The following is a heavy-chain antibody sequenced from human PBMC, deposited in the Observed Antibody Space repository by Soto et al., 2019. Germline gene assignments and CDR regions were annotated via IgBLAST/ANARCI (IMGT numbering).Heavy chain of an antibody. D-gene: IGHD5-12*01. CDR3: ARGRLWPIVATFGRAFDI. Sequence: GSVMVSFRASGYTLTRYYMHWVRQAPGQGLEWMGWINPNSGGTNYAQKFQGWVTMTRDTSISTAYMELSRLRSDDTAVYYCARGRLWPIVATFGRAFDIWGQGTMVTVSS. CDR2: INPNSGGT. J-gene: IGHJ3*02. CDR1: GYTLTRYY. V-gene: IGHV1-2*04.